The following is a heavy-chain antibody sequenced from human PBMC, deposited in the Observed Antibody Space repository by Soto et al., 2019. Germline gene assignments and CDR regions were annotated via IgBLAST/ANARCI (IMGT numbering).Heavy chain of an antibody. CDR3: XXXXXXEKAFDI. V-gene: IGHV3-30*03. J-gene: IGHJ3*02. CDR2: ISYHGIDK. CDR1: GFTFSSYA. Sequence: QVQLVESGGGVVQPGRSLRLSCAASGFTFSSYAMHWVRQAPGKGLEFVAVISYHGIDKYYADSMKGRITISRDNSKXXXXXXXXXXXXXXXXXXXXXXXXXXEKAFDIWGQGTMVTVSS.